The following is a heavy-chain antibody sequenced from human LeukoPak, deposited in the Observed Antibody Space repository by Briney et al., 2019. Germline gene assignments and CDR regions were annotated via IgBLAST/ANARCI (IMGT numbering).Heavy chain of an antibody. Sequence: PSETLSLTCGVYGGSFSGYLWNWIRQPPGKGLEWLGEINHSGSANYHPSLKSRVTISVDTSKNQVSLSLSSVTAADTAVYYCAGGPRASYYNWFDPWGQGTLVTVSS. V-gene: IGHV4-34*01. CDR3: AGGPRASYYNWFDP. J-gene: IGHJ5*02. CDR1: GGSFSGYL. CDR2: INHSGSA. D-gene: IGHD3-10*01.